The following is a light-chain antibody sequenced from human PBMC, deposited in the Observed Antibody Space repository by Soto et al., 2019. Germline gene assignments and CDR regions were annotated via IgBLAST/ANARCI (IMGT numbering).Light chain of an antibody. J-gene: IGKJ4*01. CDR2: WAS. V-gene: IGKV4-1*01. Sequence: DIVMTQSPDSLPVSLGERATIDCKSSQSVLSSSNNKNYLAWYQQKPGQPPKLLIYWASTRESGVPDRFSGSGSGTDFTLTISSLQAEDVAVYYCQQYYSLPVSFGGGTKVEIK. CDR3: QQYYSLPVS. CDR1: QSVLSSSNNKNY.